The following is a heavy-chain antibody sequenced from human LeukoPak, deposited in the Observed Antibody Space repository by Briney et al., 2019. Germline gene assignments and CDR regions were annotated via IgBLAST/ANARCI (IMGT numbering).Heavy chain of an antibody. CDR2: ISAYNGNT. J-gene: IGHJ4*02. D-gene: IGHD6-13*01. V-gene: IGHV1-18*01. CDR1: SYTFTSYG. CDR3: ARVGLQLVRFLDY. Sequence: ASVKDSCKPSSYTFTSYGISWVRQAPGQGLEWMGWISAYNGNTNYAQKLQGRVTMTTDTSTSTAYMELRSLRSDDTAGYYCARVGLQLVRFLDYGGKGTLVTVSS.